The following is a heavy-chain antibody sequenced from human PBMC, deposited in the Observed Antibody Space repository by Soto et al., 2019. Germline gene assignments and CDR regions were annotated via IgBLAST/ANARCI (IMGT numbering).Heavy chain of an antibody. V-gene: IGHV1-18*01. CDR2: ISNYSGYT. CDR3: ARHPAPTTSENWFDP. J-gene: IGHJ5*02. D-gene: IGHD5-12*01. CDR1: GYTFFTYD. Sequence: QVHLVQSGVEVKTPGASVKVSCQASGYTFFTYDITWVRQAPGQGLEWMGWISNYSGYTKYAQKFQGRVTMTTDTSTTTAYLALRSLRSDDTAVYYCARHPAPTTSENWFDPWGQGPLVTVSS.